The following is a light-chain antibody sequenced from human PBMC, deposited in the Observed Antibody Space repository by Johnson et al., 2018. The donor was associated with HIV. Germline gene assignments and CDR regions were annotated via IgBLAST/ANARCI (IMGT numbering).Light chain of an antibody. V-gene: IGLV1-51*01. CDR2: DNN. CDR1: SSNIGNNY. Sequence: QSVLTQPPSVSAAPGQKFTISCSGSSSNIGNNYVSWYQQLPGTAPKLLIYDNNKRPSGIPDRFSGSKSGTSATLGITGLQTGDEADYYCGTWYSSLSAGPYVFGTGTKVTVL. J-gene: IGLJ1*01. CDR3: GTWYSSLSAGPYV.